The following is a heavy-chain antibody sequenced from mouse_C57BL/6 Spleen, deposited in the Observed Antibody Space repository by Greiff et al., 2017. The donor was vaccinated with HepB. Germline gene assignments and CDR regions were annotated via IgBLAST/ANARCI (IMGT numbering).Heavy chain of an antibody. J-gene: IGHJ2*01. CDR3: ARKTRLQIFDY. D-gene: IGHD3-2*02. V-gene: IGHV1-26*01. CDR1: GYTFTDYY. Sequence: VQLQQSGPELVKPGASVKISCKASGYTFTDYYMNWVKQSHGKSLEWIGDINPNNGGTSYNQKFKGKATLTVDKSSSTAYMELRSLTSEDSAVYYCARKTRLQIFDYWGQGTTLTVSS. CDR2: INPNNGGT.